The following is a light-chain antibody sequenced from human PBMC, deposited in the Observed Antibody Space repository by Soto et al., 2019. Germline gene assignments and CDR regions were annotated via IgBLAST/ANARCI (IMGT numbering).Light chain of an antibody. CDR3: QQYYSTPIT. J-gene: IGKJ5*01. V-gene: IGKV4-1*01. CDR2: WAS. CDR1: QSVLYSSNNKNY. Sequence: DLVMTQSPDSLAVSLDERATINCKASQSVLYSSNNKNYLAWYQQKPGQPPKLLIYWASTRESGVPDRFSGSGSGTDFTLTISSLQAEDVAIYYCQQYYSTPITFGQGTRLEIK.